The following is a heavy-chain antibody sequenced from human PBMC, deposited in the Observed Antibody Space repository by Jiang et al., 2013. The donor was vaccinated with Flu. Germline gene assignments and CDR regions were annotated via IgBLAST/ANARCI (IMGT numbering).Heavy chain of an antibody. D-gene: IGHD3/OR15-3a*01. Sequence: YYMHWVRQAPGQGLEWMGMINPSGGSTRYAQKFQGRVTMTRDTSTSTAYMELGSLRFEDTAVYYCARVGLIQGIGYYYYGMDLWGQGTTVTVSS. V-gene: IGHV1-46*01. CDR2: INPSGGST. CDR1: YY. J-gene: IGHJ6*02. CDR3: ARVGLIQGIGYYYYGMDL.